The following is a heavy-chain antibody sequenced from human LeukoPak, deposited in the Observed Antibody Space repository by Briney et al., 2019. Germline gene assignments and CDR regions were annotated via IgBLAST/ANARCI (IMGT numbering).Heavy chain of an antibody. Sequence: GGSLRLSCAASGFTFSSYWMHWVRQAPGKGLVWVSRINSDGSSTSSADSVKGRFTISRDNSKNTLYLQMNSLRAEDTAVYYCAKWSPPYAVTPFDYWGQGTLVTVSS. V-gene: IGHV3-74*01. J-gene: IGHJ4*02. CDR3: AKWSPPYAVTPFDY. CDR1: GFTFSSYW. D-gene: IGHD4-17*01. CDR2: INSDGSST.